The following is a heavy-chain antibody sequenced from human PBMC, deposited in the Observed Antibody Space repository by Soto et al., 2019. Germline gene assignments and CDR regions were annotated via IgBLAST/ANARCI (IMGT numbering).Heavy chain of an antibody. CDR1: GVTVPNYA. CDR2: ISASGGLK. Sequence: EVQLSESGGDLRQPGGSLRLSCAASGVTVPNYAMTWGLQTPVQGLEWVSGISASGGLKYYADSVRGRFTVSRDNSKNILYLQMDNLRDEDTALYYCAREVGAPSGWLDPWGQGTQGTVSS. CDR3: AREVGAPSGWLDP. D-gene: IGHD1-26*01. J-gene: IGHJ5*02. V-gene: IGHV3-23*01.